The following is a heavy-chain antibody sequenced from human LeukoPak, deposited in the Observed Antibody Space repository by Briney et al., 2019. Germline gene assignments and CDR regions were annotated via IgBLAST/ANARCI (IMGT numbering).Heavy chain of an antibody. CDR3: ARDLYYYGSGRFSFDY. CDR1: GYIFTGYY. J-gene: IGHJ4*02. Sequence: ASVKVSCKASGYIFTGYYMHWVRQAPGQGLEWMGWINPNSGGTNYAQKFQGRVTMTRDTSISTAYMELSRLRSDDTAVYYCARDLYYYGSGRFSFDYWGQGTLVTVSS. V-gene: IGHV1-2*02. CDR2: INPNSGGT. D-gene: IGHD3-10*01.